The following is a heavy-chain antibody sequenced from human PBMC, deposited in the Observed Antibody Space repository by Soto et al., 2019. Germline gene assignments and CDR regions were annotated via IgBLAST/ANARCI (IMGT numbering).Heavy chain of an antibody. CDR3: ARGRDAASQFYSPPGRDV. CDR2: MDPITGGK. V-gene: IGHV1-2*02. D-gene: IGHD2-15*01. Sequence: ALVKVSCKASGYNLGAHHTYWLRQAPGRAPEWVAVMDPITGGKDYQVRLRDRVTMTRVTSINTAYMELRRLRSDDTAISFWARGRDAASQFYSPPGRDVWGQGTMVTVSS. J-gene: IGHJ1*01. CDR1: GYNLGAHH.